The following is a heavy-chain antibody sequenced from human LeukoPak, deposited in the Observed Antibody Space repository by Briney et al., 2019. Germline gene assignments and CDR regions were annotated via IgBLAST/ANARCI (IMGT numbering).Heavy chain of an antibody. CDR1: GGSISSYY. CDR2: IYYSGST. Sequence: PSETLSLTCTVSGGSISSYYWSWIRQPPGKGLEWVGYIYYSGSTNYNPSLKSRVTISVDTSKNQFSLKLSSVTAADTAVYYCARSVVPAAASWFDPWGQGTLVTVSS. D-gene: IGHD2-2*01. J-gene: IGHJ5*02. CDR3: ARSVVPAAASWFDP. V-gene: IGHV4-59*12.